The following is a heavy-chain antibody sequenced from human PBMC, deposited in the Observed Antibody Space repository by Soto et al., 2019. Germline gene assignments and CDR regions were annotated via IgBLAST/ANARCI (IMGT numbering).Heavy chain of an antibody. V-gene: IGHV4-30-4*01. Sequence: QVQLQESGPGLVKPSQTLSLSCTVSGGSISSANDYWSWIRQTPGQGLEWIGYIYYSGSTNYNPSLKSRVTISLDTSKNQFSLRLNSVTVADTAVYYCARRVTGGGERFDPWGQGSLVTVSS. D-gene: IGHD7-27*01. CDR3: ARRVTGGGERFDP. J-gene: IGHJ5*02. CDR2: IYYSGST. CDR1: GGSISSANDY.